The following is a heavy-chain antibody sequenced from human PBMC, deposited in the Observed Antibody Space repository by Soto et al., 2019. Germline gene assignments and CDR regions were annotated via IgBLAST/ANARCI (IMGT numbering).Heavy chain of an antibody. J-gene: IGHJ4*02. V-gene: IGHV3-53*05. D-gene: IGHD4-17*01. CDR3: ARGSSYSDSYFDH. CDR1: GFTVSGNY. Sequence: GGSLRLSCAASGFTVSGNYMTWVRQAPGKGLEWVSILYSGGPTYYADSVKGRFTISRDNSKNTLYLQINSLRVEDTAVYYCARGSSYSDSYFDHSGQGTLVTVSS. CDR2: LYSGGPT.